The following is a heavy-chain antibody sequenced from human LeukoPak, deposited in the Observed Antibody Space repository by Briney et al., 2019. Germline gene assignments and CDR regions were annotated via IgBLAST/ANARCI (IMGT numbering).Heavy chain of an antibody. J-gene: IGHJ4*02. V-gene: IGHV1-69*04. CDR3: ARVGRGYYYDSSGYWPLGY. Sequence: SVKVSCKASGGTFSSYAISWVRQAPGQGPEWMGRIIPILGIANYAQKFQGRVTITADKSTSTAYMELSSLRSEDTAVYYCARVGRGYYYDSSGYWPLGYWGQGTLVTVSS. CDR1: GGTFSSYA. D-gene: IGHD3-22*01. CDR2: IIPILGIA.